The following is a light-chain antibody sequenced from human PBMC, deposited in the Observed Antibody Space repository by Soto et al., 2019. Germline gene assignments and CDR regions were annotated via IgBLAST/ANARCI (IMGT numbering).Light chain of an antibody. CDR2: DVS. Sequence: QSALTQPASVSGSPGQSIAISCTGTSSEDSAYNYVSWYQQHPGKATKLMIYDVSHRPSGASDRLSGSKSGNTSSLTISGFQPEDEADYYCTSYTSSSTYVFGTGTKVTVL. CDR1: SSEDSAYNY. V-gene: IGLV2-14*01. J-gene: IGLJ1*01. CDR3: TSYTSSSTYV.